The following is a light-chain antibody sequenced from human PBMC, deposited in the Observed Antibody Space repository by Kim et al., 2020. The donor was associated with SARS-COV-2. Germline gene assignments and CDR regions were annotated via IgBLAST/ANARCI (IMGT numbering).Light chain of an antibody. V-gene: IGLV3-1*01. CDR3: QAWDSALMV. J-gene: IGLJ2*01. Sequence: SVSPGQTASITCSGDKLGDKYACWYQQKPGQSPVLVIYQDSKRPSGIPERFSGSNSGNTATLTISGTQAMDEADYYCQAWDSALMVFGGGTKVTVL. CDR2: QDS. CDR1: KLGDKY.